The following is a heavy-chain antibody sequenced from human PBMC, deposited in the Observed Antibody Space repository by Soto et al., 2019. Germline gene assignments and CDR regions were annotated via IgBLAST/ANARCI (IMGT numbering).Heavy chain of an antibody. V-gene: IGHV4-59*01. Sequence: PSETLSLTCTVSGGSISSYYWSWIRQPPGKGLEWIGYIYYSGSTNYNPSLKSRVTISVDTSKNQFSLKLSSVTAADTAVYYCARFIAAAGVDYWGQGTLVTVSS. CDR3: ARFIAAAGVDY. CDR2: IYYSGST. J-gene: IGHJ4*02. CDR1: GGSISSYY. D-gene: IGHD6-13*01.